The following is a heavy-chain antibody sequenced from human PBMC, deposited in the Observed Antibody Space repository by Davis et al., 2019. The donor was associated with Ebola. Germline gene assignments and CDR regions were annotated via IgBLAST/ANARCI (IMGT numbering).Heavy chain of an antibody. D-gene: IGHD5-12*01. V-gene: IGHV3-13*01. CDR2: IGTAGDT. CDR1: GFTFSSYD. CDR3: ARGPSGYDYYYYGMDV. Sequence: GESLKISCAASGFTFSSYDMHWVRQAPGQGLEWVSAIGTAGDTYYPGSVKGRFTISRENAKNSLYLQMNSLRAGDTAVYYCARGPSGYDYYYYGMDVWGQGTTVTVSS. J-gene: IGHJ6*02.